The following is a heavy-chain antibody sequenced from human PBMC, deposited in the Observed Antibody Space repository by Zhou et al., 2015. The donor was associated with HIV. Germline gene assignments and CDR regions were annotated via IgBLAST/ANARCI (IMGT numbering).Heavy chain of an antibody. Sequence: QVQLVQSGAEVKKPGSSVKVSCKASGGTFSSYAISWVRQAPGQGLEWMGGIIPIFGTANYAQKFQGRVTITADESTSTAYMELSSLRSEDTAVYYCARDTTYYGDYVSDYYYYMDVWGKGTTVTVSS. CDR3: ARDTTYYGDYVSDYYYYMDV. D-gene: IGHD4-17*01. CDR1: GGTFSSYA. V-gene: IGHV1-69*01. J-gene: IGHJ6*03. CDR2: IIPIFGTA.